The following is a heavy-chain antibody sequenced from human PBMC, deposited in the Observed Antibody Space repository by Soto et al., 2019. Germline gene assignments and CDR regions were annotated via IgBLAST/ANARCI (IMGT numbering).Heavy chain of an antibody. CDR1: GYTFTSYY. Sequence: ASVKVSCKASGYTFTSYYMHWVRQAPGQGLEWMGIINPSGGSTSYAQKFQGRVTMTRDTSTSTVYMELSSLRSEDTAVYYCARLGIYCGGDCYPFDYWGQGTLVTVSS. J-gene: IGHJ4*02. CDR2: INPSGGST. D-gene: IGHD2-21*02. CDR3: ARLGIYCGGDCYPFDY. V-gene: IGHV1-46*01.